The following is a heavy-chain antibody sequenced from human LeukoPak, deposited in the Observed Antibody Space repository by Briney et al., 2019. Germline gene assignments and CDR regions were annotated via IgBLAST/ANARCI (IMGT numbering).Heavy chain of an antibody. CDR1: GYTLTELS. V-gene: IGHV1-24*01. J-gene: IGHJ6*02. Sequence: GASVKVSCKVSGYTLTELSMHWVRQAPGKGLAWMGGFDPEDGETIYAQKFQGRVTMTEDTSTNTAYMELSSLRSEDTAVYYCATVASRITIFGVVPKYGMDVWGQGTTVTVSS. CDR3: ATVASRITIFGVVPKYGMDV. D-gene: IGHD3-3*01. CDR2: FDPEDGET.